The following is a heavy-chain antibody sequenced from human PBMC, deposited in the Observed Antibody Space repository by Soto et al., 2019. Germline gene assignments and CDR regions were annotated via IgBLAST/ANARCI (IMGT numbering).Heavy chain of an antibody. D-gene: IGHD6-13*01. V-gene: IGHV3-30*18. Sequence: GSLRLSCAASGFTFSSYGMHWVRQAPGKGLEWVAVISYDGSNKYYADSVKGRFTISRDNSKNTLYLQMNSLRAEDTAVYYCAKQAGIAAAGNYYGMDVWGQGTTVTVSS. CDR2: ISYDGSNK. J-gene: IGHJ6*02. CDR1: GFTFSSYG. CDR3: AKQAGIAAAGNYYGMDV.